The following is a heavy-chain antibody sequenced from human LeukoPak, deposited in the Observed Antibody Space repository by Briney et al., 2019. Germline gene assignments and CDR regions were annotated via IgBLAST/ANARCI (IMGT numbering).Heavy chain of an antibody. CDR1: GDSFSSNSAA. J-gene: IGHJ4*02. Sequence: SQTLSLTCAISGDSFSSNSAAWNWIRQSPSRGLEWLGRTYYRSKWFNDYAGSVKSRIIINPDTSRNQFSLQLNSVTPEDTAVYYRARDSDGREKTCFDCWGQGILVTVSS. CDR3: ARDSDGREKTCFDC. CDR2: TYYRSKWFN. V-gene: IGHV6-1*01. D-gene: IGHD1-26*01.